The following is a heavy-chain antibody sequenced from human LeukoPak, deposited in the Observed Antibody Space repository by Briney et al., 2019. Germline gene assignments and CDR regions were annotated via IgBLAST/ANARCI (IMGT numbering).Heavy chain of an antibody. Sequence: ASVKVSCKTSGTSFTSNYIFWVRQAPGHGLEWVGWINPHNGDTDSAEKVKGRVTLTRDTSSSTAYMELSHLRSDDKAVYYCALRTLHGLKYWGQGSLVTVSS. D-gene: IGHD3/OR15-3a*01. CDR3: ALRTLHGLKY. V-gene: IGHV1-2*02. CDR2: INPHNGDT. J-gene: IGHJ4*02. CDR1: GTSFTSNY.